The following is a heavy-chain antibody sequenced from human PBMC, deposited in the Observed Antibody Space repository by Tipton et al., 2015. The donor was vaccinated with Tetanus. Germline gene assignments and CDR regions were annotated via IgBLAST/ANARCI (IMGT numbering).Heavy chain of an antibody. CDR1: GFTFSSYA. D-gene: IGHD6-13*01. V-gene: IGHV3-23*01. Sequence: CAASGFTFSSYAMTWVRQAPGKGLEWVSAISGSGDTTYYPDSVKGRFAISRDNPKNTLYLQMNSLRGEDAAVYYCAKEGHSSPTTPYIDYWGQGTLVTVSS. J-gene: IGHJ4*02. CDR3: AKEGHSSPTTPYIDY. CDR2: ISGSGDTT.